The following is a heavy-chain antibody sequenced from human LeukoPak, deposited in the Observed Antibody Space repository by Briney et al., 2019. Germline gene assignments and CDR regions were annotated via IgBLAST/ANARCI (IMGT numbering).Heavy chain of an antibody. J-gene: IGHJ4*02. CDR1: GGTFSSYA. D-gene: IGHD1-1*01. CDR2: IIPIFGTA. V-gene: IGHV1-69*01. Sequence: SVKVSCKASGGTFSSYAISWVRQAPGQGLEWMGGIIPIFGTANYAQKFQGRVTITANESTSTAYMELSSLRSEDTAVNYCARSTAQLFDYWGQGTLVTVSS. CDR3: ARSTAQLFDY.